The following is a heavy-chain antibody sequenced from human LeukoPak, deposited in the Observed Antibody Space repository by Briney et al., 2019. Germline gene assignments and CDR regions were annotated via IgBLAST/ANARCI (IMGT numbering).Heavy chain of an antibody. J-gene: IGHJ4*02. Sequence: GGSLRLSCAASGFTFSSYGMHWVRQAPGKGLEWVAVIWYDGSNKYYADSVKGRFTISRDNSKNTLYLQMNSLRAEDTAVYYCARDRDRGVIITRLDYWGQGTLVTVSS. V-gene: IGHV3-33*08. CDR2: IWYDGSNK. CDR3: ARDRDRGVIITRLDY. D-gene: IGHD3-10*01. CDR1: GFTFSSYG.